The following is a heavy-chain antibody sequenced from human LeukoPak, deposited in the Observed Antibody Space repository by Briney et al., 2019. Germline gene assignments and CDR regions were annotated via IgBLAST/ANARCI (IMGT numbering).Heavy chain of an antibody. D-gene: IGHD4-23*01. Sequence: SETLSLTCTVSRGSISSYYWSWIRQPPGKGLEWIGYIYYSGSTNYNPSLKSRVTISVDTSKNQFSLKLSSVTAADTAVYYCARVVKDYGGNSGWFDPWGQGTLVTVSS. CDR3: ARVVKDYGGNSGWFDP. J-gene: IGHJ5*02. CDR1: RGSISSYY. V-gene: IGHV4-59*01. CDR2: IYYSGST.